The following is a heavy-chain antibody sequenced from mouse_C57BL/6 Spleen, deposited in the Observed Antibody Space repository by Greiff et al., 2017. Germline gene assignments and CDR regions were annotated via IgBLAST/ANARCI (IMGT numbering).Heavy chain of an antibody. Sequence: VQLQQSGAELVRPGASVKLSCTASGFNIKDDYMHWVKQRPEQGLEWIGWIDPENGDTEYASKFQGKATITADTSSNTAYLQLSSLTSEDTAVYYGTGDYYGSSYDYWGQGTTLTVTS. CDR2: IDPENGDT. CDR3: TGDYYGSSYDY. D-gene: IGHD1-1*01. J-gene: IGHJ2*01. CDR1: GFNIKDDY. V-gene: IGHV14-4*01.